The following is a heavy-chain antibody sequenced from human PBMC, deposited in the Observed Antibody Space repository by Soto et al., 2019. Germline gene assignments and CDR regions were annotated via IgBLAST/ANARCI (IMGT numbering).Heavy chain of an antibody. Sequence: GGSLRLSCAASGFTFSSYSMNWVRQAPGKGLEWVSSISSSSSYIYYADSVKGRFTISRDNAKNSLYLQMNSLRAEDTAVYYCARSSFHPVVVIANDAFDIWGQGTMVTVSS. D-gene: IGHD3-22*01. CDR2: ISSSSSYI. V-gene: IGHV3-21*01. CDR1: GFTFSSYS. CDR3: ARSSFHPVVVIANDAFDI. J-gene: IGHJ3*02.